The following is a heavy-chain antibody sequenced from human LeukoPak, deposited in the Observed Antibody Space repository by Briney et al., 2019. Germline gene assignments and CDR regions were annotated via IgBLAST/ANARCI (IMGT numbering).Heavy chain of an antibody. CDR1: GSTFSSFG. Sequence: GGSLRLSCAASGSTFSSFGMHWVRQAPGKGLEWVAFIRYDGSNKYYADSVKGRFTISRDNSKNTLYLQMNILRAEDTAVYYCARGGRGGYIGIDYWGQGTPVTVSS. D-gene: IGHD5-18*01. J-gene: IGHJ4*02. CDR3: ARGGRGGYIGIDY. CDR2: IRYDGSNK. V-gene: IGHV3-30*02.